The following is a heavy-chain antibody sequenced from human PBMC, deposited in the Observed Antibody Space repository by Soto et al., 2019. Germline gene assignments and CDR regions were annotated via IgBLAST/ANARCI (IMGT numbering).Heavy chain of an antibody. V-gene: IGHV1-3*01. D-gene: IGHD4-17*01. J-gene: IGHJ3*02. CDR3: AGGYGDPGAFDI. CDR1: GYTFTSYA. CDR2: INAGNGNT. Sequence: QVQLVQSGAEVKKPGASVKVSCKASGYTFTSYAMHPPPPPPPQRLEWMGWINAGNGNTKYSQKFQGRVTITRDTSASTAYMELSSLRSEDTAVYYCAGGYGDPGAFDIWGQGTMVTVSS.